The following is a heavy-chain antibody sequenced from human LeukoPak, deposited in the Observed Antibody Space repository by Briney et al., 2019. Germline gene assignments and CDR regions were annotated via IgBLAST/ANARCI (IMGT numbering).Heavy chain of an antibody. CDR2: ISYDGSNK. D-gene: IGHD6-13*01. Sequence: GGSLRLSCAASGFTFSSYGMHWVRQAPGKGLERVAVISYDGSNKYYADSVKGRFTISRDNSKNTLYLQMNSLRAEDTAVYYCAKDHTMYSSSWYYFDYWGQGTLVTVSS. J-gene: IGHJ4*02. V-gene: IGHV3-30*18. CDR3: AKDHTMYSSSWYYFDY. CDR1: GFTFSSYG.